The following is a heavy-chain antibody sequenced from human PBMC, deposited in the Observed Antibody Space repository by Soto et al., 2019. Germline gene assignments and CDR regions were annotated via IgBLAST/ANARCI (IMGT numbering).Heavy chain of an antibody. Sequence: QVQLVQSGAEVKKPGASVKVSCKASGYTFTSYGISWVRQAPGQGLEWMGWISAYNGNTNYAQKLQGRVTMTTDTSTSTGYMELRSLRSDDTAVYYCARDGHQWLVHHSFDYWGQGTLVTVSS. J-gene: IGHJ4*02. CDR1: GYTFTSYG. CDR2: ISAYNGNT. V-gene: IGHV1-18*01. D-gene: IGHD6-19*01. CDR3: ARDGHQWLVHHSFDY.